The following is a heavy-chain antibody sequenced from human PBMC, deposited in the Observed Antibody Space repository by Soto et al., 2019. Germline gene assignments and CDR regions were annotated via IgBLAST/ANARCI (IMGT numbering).Heavy chain of an antibody. D-gene: IGHD5-18*01. V-gene: IGHV3-30-3*01. J-gene: IGHJ2*01. Sequence: QVQLVESGGGVVQPGRSLRISCAATGFSFNFYAMYWVRQAPGKGLEWVPMISNDGSSENYADSVRGRFIISRDNSKKTLFLQMNSLRPEDTATYYCVRDSGANYGTFWYFDLWGRGTLVTVSS. CDR3: VRDSGANYGTFWYFDL. CDR2: ISNDGSSE. CDR1: GFSFNFYA.